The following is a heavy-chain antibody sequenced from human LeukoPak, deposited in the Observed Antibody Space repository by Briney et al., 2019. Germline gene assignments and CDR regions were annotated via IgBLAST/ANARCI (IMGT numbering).Heavy chain of an antibody. CDR1: GYTFTGYN. Sequence: ASVKVSCKASGYTFTGYNMHWVRQAPGQGLEWMGWINPNSGGTNYAQKFQGRVTMTGDTSISTAYMELNRLRSDDTAVYYCARAYTSPNGPYWGQGTLVTVSS. D-gene: IGHD3-16*01. CDR3: ARAYTSPNGPY. CDR2: INPNSGGT. J-gene: IGHJ4*02. V-gene: IGHV1-2*02.